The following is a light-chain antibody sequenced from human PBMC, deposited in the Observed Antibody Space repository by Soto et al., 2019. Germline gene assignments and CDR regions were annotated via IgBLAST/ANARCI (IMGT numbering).Light chain of an antibody. J-gene: IGLJ1*01. Sequence: QSVLTQPASASGSPGQSITISCPGTSSDVGGYNDVSWYQQHPGKAPKLMIYEVSNRPSGVSNRFSGSKSGNTASLTISGLQAEDEADYYCSSYTSSSTRVFGTGTKVTVL. CDR2: EVS. V-gene: IGLV2-14*01. CDR1: SSDVGGYND. CDR3: SSYTSSSTRV.